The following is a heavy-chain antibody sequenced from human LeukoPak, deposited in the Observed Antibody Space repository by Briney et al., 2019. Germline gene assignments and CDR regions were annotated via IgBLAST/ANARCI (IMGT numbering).Heavy chain of an antibody. Sequence: QPGGSLRLSCAASGFTVSSNYMSWVRQAPGKGLEWVSVIYSGGSTYYADSVKGRFTISRDNSKSTLYLQMNSLRAEDTAVYYCARDLLPFTMIVVAPPVWGQGTLVTVSS. V-gene: IGHV3-66*01. CDR1: GFTVSSNY. CDR3: ARDLLPFTMIVVAPPV. J-gene: IGHJ4*02. CDR2: IYSGGST. D-gene: IGHD3-22*01.